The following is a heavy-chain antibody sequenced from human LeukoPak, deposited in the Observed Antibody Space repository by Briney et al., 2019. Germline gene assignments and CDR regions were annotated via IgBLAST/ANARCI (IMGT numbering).Heavy chain of an antibody. V-gene: IGHV3-74*01. D-gene: IGHD7-27*01. J-gene: IGHJ4*02. CDR3: ARDLSGRDDY. CDR1: GFTFSTYW. Sequence: PGGSLRLSCAASGFTFSTYWFHWVRQAPGKGPIWVSRINEDGSTINYADSVRGRFAISRDNAKNTLYLEMNSLRAEDTAVYYCARDLSGRDDYWGQGTLVTVSS. CDR2: INEDGSTI.